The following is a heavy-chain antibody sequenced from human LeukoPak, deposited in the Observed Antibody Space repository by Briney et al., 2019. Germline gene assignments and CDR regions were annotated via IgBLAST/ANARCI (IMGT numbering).Heavy chain of an antibody. CDR1: GYSFTTYW. J-gene: IGHJ3*02. D-gene: IGHD2-21*01. CDR3: ARLDRADCGGSRCSRGSGAFGI. Sequence: GESLKISCKASGYSFTTYWFGWVRQVPGKGLEWMGNIYPGDSDTRYSPSFQGQVTTSVDKSISTAYLQWSSLKASDTAIYYCARLDRADCGGSRCSRGSGAFGIWGQGTMVTVSS. V-gene: IGHV5-51*01. CDR2: IYPGDSDT.